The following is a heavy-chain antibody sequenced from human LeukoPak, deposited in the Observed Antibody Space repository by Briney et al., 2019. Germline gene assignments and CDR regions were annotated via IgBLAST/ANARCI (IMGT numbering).Heavy chain of an antibody. CDR3: AGVRSTVGWRSFDY. D-gene: IGHD4-23*01. V-gene: IGHV4-59*08. CDR2: SYYTGSP. J-gene: IGHJ4*02. CDR1: GSISSYY. Sequence: SETLSLTCTVSGSISSYYWSWIRQPPGKGLEWIGHSYYTGSPDYNPSLKSRVTISVDTPKNQFSLKLSSVTAADTAVYYCAGVRSTVGWRSFDYWGQGALVTVSS.